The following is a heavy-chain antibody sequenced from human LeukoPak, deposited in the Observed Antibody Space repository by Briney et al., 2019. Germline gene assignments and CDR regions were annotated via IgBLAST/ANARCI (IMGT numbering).Heavy chain of an antibody. CDR2: ISGSGGST. CDR1: GFTFSSYA. CDR3: AKGQVAGPTNNRFDY. J-gene: IGHJ4*02. V-gene: IGHV3-23*01. D-gene: IGHD6-19*01. Sequence: GGSLRLSCAASGFTFSSYAMSWVRQAPEKGLEWVLVISGSGGSTYYADSVKGRFTISRDNSKNTLYLQMNSLRAEDTAVYYCAKGQVAGPTNNRFDYWGQGTLVTVSS.